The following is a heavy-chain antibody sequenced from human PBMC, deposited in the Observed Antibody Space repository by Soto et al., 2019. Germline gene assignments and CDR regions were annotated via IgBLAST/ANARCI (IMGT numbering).Heavy chain of an antibody. Sequence: ASVKVSCKASGYTFTGYYMHWVRQAPGQGLEWMGWINPNSGGTDYAQKFQGWVTMTRDTSISTAYMELSRLRSDDTAVYYCARGGIVVVPAAMNYYGMDVWGQGTTVTVS. CDR1: GYTFTGYY. V-gene: IGHV1-2*04. CDR3: ARGGIVVVPAAMNYYGMDV. J-gene: IGHJ6*02. D-gene: IGHD2-2*01. CDR2: INPNSGGT.